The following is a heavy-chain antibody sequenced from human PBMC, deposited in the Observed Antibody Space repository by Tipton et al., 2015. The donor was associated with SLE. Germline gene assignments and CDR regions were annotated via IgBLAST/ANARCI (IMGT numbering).Heavy chain of an antibody. Sequence: QLVQSGAEVKKPGASVKVSCKASGYTFTDYYMHWVRQAPGQGLEWMGWINPNSGGTKCAQNFQGRVTMTRDTSISTVYMELRSDDTAVYYCARDRSGYSSSWSYWGRGTLVTVSS. J-gene: IGHJ4*02. CDR2: INPNSGGT. V-gene: IGHV1-2*02. CDR1: GYTFTDYY. CDR3: ARDRSGYSSSWSY. D-gene: IGHD6-13*01.